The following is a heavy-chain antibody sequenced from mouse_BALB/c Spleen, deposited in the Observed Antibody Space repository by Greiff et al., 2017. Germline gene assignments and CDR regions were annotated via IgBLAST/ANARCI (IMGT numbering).Heavy chain of an antibody. CDR3: ARHNDGYSFAY. CDR1: GFTFSSYA. V-gene: IGHV5-9-3*01. J-gene: IGHJ3*01. D-gene: IGHD2-3*01. CDR2: ISSGGSYT. Sequence: EVKLVESGGGLVKPGGSLKLSCAASGFTFSSYAMSWVRQTPEKRLEWVATISSGGSYTYYPDSVKGRFPISRDNAKNTLYLQMSSLRSEDTAMYYCARHNDGYSFAYWGQGTLVTVSA.